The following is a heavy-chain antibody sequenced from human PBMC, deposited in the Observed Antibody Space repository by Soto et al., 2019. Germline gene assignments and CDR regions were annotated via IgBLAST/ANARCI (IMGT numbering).Heavy chain of an antibody. J-gene: IGHJ4*02. D-gene: IGHD4-17*01. CDR1: GGSFSGYY. V-gene: IGHV4-34*01. CDR2: INYSGST. Sequence: SSETLSLTCAVYGGSFSGYYWNWIRQPPGKGLEWIGKINYSGSTNYNPSLKSRVTISVDTSKNQFSLKLSSVTAADTGVYYCAGLVPPTVAYDYWGQGTLVTASS. CDR3: AGLVPPTVAYDY.